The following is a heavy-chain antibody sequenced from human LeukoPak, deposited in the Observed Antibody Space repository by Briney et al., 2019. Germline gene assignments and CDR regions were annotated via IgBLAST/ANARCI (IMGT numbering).Heavy chain of an antibody. V-gene: IGHV4-4*07. CDR2: IYTSGST. CDR3: ARVERDRLRPWYFDL. D-gene: IGHD4-17*01. CDR1: GGTISSYY. Sequence: SETLSLTRTVSGGTISSYYWSWIRQPAGKGLEWIGRIYTSGSTNYNPSLKSRVTMSVDTSKNQFSLKLSSVTAADTAVYYCARVERDRLRPWYFDLWGRGTLVTVSS. J-gene: IGHJ2*01.